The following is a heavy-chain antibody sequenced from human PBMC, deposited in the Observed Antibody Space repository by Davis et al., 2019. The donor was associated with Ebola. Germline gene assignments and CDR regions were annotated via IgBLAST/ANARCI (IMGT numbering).Heavy chain of an antibody. J-gene: IGHJ6*02. CDR1: GYTFTSYD. V-gene: IGHV1-8*01. CDR2: MNPNSGNT. Sequence: ASVKVSCKASGYTFTSYDINWVRQATGQGLEWMGWMNPNSGNTGYAQKFQGRVTMTRNTSISTAYMELSSLRSEDTAVYYCARDGGTAVSGGGGYYHHAMDVWGQGTTVTVYS. CDR3: ARDGGTAVSGGGGYYHHAMDV. D-gene: IGHD4-23*01.